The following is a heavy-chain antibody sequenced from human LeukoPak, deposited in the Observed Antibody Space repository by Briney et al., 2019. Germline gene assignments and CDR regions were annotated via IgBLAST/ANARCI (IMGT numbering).Heavy chain of an antibody. V-gene: IGHV3-74*01. Sequence: GGSLRLSCAASGFTFSNYWMHWVRQAPRKGLVWVSHINSDGSSTAYADSVKGRFTISRDNAKNTLYLQMNSLRAEDTAVYYCAKSEGYNWFDPWGQGTLVTVSS. CDR1: GFTFSNYW. CDR2: INSDGSST. CDR3: AKSEGYNWFDP. J-gene: IGHJ5*02.